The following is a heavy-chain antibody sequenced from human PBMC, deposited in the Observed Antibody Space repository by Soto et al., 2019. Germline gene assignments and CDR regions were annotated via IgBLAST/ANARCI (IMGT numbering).Heavy chain of an antibody. CDR2: ISDYNGNT. Sequence: ASVKVSCKASGYTFTSYGISWVRQAPGQGLEWMGWISDYNGNTNYAQKLQGRVTMTTDTSTSTAYMELRSLRSDDTAVYYCARDLTSQVAATGYDAFDIWGQGTMVTVS. CDR3: ARDLTSQVAATGYDAFDI. D-gene: IGHD2-15*01. J-gene: IGHJ3*02. V-gene: IGHV1-18*01. CDR1: GYTFTSYG.